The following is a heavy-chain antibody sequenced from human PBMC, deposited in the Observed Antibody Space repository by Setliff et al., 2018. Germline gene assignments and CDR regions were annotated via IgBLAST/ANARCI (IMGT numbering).Heavy chain of an antibody. CDR1: GYPISSGYS. D-gene: IGHD1-26*01. V-gene: IGHV4-38-2*01. J-gene: IGHJ4*02. CDR2: LYHSGST. Sequence: SETLSLTCAVSGYPISSGYSWGWIRQPPGKGLEWIGSLYHSGSTYYNPSLKSRVTISVDTSKNRFSLKLSSVTAADTAVYYCARVPALGGMVGTHGIDYWGQGTLVTAPQ. CDR3: ARVPALGGMVGTHGIDY.